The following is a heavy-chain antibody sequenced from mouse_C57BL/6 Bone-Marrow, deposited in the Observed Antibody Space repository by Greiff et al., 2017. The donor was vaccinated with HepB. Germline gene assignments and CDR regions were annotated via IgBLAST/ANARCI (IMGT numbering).Heavy chain of an antibody. Sequence: EVQLQQSGTVLARPGASVKMSCKTSGYTFTSYWMHWVKQRPGQGLEWIGAIYPGNSDTSYNQKFKGKAKLTAVTSARTAYMELSSLTNEDSAVYYCRYDYDWYFDVWGTGTTVTVSS. D-gene: IGHD2-4*01. CDR3: RYDYDWYFDV. CDR2: IYPGNSDT. J-gene: IGHJ1*03. CDR1: GYTFTSYW. V-gene: IGHV1-5*01.